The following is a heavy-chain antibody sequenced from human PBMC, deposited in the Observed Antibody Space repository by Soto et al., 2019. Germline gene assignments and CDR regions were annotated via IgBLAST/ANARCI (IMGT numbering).Heavy chain of an antibody. CDR2: IKGDGSST. J-gene: IGHJ3*02. D-gene: IGHD1-26*01. CDR1: GFTFSNFW. CDR3: ASLNSGTYKGDAFDI. V-gene: IGHV3-74*01. Sequence: EVQLVVSGGGLVQPGGSLRLSCAASGFTFSNFWMYWVRQAPGKGLVWLSRIKGDGSSTSYADSVQGRFTISRDNAKNTVYLQMNSLRAEDTAVYYCASLNSGTYKGDAFDIWGQGTLVSVSS.